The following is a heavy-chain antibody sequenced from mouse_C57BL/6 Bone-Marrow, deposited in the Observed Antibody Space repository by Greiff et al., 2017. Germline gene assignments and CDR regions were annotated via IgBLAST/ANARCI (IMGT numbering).Heavy chain of an antibody. CDR2: FHPEGGYT. V-gene: IGHV1-63*01. CDR3: ASGLYYWGDY. Sequence: VQLQQPGAELVRPGTSVTLSCKASGYTFTSYWIGWAKRRPGHGLVWIGVFHPEGGYTNYNEKIKSKATLTADKSSSTAYMQFSSLTSEDSAIYYCASGLYYWGDYWGQGTSVTVSS. CDR1: GYTFTSYW. D-gene: IGHD2-1*01. J-gene: IGHJ4*01.